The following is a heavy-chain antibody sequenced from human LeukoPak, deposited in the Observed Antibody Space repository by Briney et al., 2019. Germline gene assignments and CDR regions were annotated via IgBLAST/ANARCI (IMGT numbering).Heavy chain of an antibody. CDR2: IKQDGSEK. CDR1: GFSFSSYW. Sequence: GGSLRLSCAASGFSFSSYWMSWVRQAPGKGLEWVANIKQDGSEKYYVDSVKGRFTISRDNAKNSLYLQTNSLRAEDTAVYYCARGGLLEWLMYYYYYGMDVWGQGTTVTVSS. D-gene: IGHD3-3*01. V-gene: IGHV3-7*03. CDR3: ARGGLLEWLMYYYYYGMDV. J-gene: IGHJ6*02.